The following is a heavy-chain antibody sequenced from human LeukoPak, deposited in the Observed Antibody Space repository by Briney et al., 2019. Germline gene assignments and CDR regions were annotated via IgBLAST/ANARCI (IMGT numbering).Heavy chain of an antibody. CDR3: ARDNWNDPYSNWFDP. CDR2: INPSGGST. D-gene: IGHD1-20*01. CDR1: GYTFTSYY. J-gene: IGHJ5*02. V-gene: IGHV1-46*01. Sequence: ASVKVSCKASGYTFTSYYMHWVRQAPGQGLEWMGIINPSGGSTSYAQKFQGRVTMTRDMSTSTVYMELSSLRSEDTAVYYCARDNWNDPYSNWFDPWGQGTLVTVSS.